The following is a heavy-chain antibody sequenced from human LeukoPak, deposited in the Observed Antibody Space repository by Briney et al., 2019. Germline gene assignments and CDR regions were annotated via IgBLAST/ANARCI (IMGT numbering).Heavy chain of an antibody. D-gene: IGHD5-18*01. CDR2: ISYDGSNK. J-gene: IGHJ4*02. V-gene: IGHV3-30*03. CDR3: ARDPGYSYGYDY. Sequence: AGGSLRLSCAASGFTFSSYGMHWVRQAPGKGLEWVAVISYDGSNKYYADSVKGRFTISRDNSKNTLYLQMNSLRAEDTAVYYCARDPGYSYGYDYWGQGTLVTVSS. CDR1: GFTFSSYG.